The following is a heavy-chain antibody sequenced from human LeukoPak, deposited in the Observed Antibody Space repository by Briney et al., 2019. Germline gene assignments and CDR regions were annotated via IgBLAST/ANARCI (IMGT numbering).Heavy chain of an antibody. CDR2: ISSSSSYI. CDR1: GFTFSSYS. D-gene: IGHD3-16*02. V-gene: IGHV3-21*01. CDR3: ARDKRAVITFGGVIVRPGSNAFDI. J-gene: IGHJ3*02. Sequence: PGGSLRLSCAASGFTFSSYSMNWVRQAPGKGLEWVSSISSSSSYIYYADSVKGRFTISRDNAKNSLYLQMNSLRAEDTAVYYCARDKRAVITFGGVIVRPGSNAFDIWGQGTMVTVSS.